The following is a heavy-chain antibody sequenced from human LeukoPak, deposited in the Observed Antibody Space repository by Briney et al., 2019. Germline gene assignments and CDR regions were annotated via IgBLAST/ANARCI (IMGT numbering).Heavy chain of an antibody. CDR1: GFTFSSYA. Sequence: PGGSLRLSCAASGFTFSSYAMHWVRQAPGKGLEWVAVISYDGSNKYYADSVKGRFTISRETSKNTLYLQMNSLRAEDTAVYYCARAIWFGELFDWFDPWGQGTLVTVSS. CDR3: ARAIWFGELFDWFDP. CDR2: ISYDGSNK. V-gene: IGHV3-30*04. J-gene: IGHJ5*02. D-gene: IGHD3-10*01.